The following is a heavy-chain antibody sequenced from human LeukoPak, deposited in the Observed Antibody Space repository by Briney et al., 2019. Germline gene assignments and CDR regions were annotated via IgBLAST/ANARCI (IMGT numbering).Heavy chain of an antibody. CDR1: GYTFTMYA. J-gene: IGHJ4*02. D-gene: IGHD3-10*01. Sequence: ASVKVSCKASGYTFTMYAINWVRQAPGQGLEWMGWISTSTGNPTYAQGFTGRFVFSLDTSVSTAYLEISSLKAEDTAMYYCGRDAGSGPPGYWGQGTLVTVSS. CDR2: ISTSTGNP. CDR3: GRDAGSGPPGY. V-gene: IGHV7-4-1*02.